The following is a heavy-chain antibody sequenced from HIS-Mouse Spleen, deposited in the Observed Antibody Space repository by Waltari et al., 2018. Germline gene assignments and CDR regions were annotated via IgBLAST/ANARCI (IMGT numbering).Heavy chain of an antibody. J-gene: IGHJ2*01. D-gene: IGHD6-13*01. Sequence: QLQLQESGPGLVKHSETLSLTGPVSGGSIRSSSYYWGWLRQPPGKGLEWIGSIYYSGSTYYNPSLKSRVTISVDTSKNQFSLKLSSVTAADTAVYYCAREIPYSSSWYDWYFDLWGRGTLVTVSS. CDR1: GGSIRSSSYY. CDR2: IYYSGST. CDR3: AREIPYSSSWYDWYFDL. V-gene: IGHV4-39*07.